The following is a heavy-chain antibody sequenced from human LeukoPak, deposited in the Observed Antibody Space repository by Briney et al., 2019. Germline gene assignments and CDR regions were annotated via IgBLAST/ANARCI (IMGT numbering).Heavy chain of an antibody. Sequence: PSETLSLTCAVYGGSFSGYYWSWIRQPPGKGLEWIGEINHSGSTNYNPSLKSRVTISVDTSKNQFSLKLSSVTAADTAVYYCARVVAATNYYYYYYMDVWGKGTTVTVSS. D-gene: IGHD2-15*01. CDR1: GGSFSGYY. CDR2: INHSGST. CDR3: ARVVAATNYYYYYYMDV. J-gene: IGHJ6*03. V-gene: IGHV4-34*01.